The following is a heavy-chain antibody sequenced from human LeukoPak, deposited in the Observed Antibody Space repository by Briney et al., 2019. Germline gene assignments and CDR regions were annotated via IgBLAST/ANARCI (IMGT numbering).Heavy chain of an antibody. J-gene: IGHJ3*02. CDR2: ISSSSSYI. CDR1: GFTFSSYS. V-gene: IGHV3-21*01. Sequence: GGSLRLSCAASGFTFSSYSMNWVRQAPGKGLEWVSSISSSSSYIYYADSVKGRFTISRDNAKNSLYLQMNSLRAEDTAVYYCARDPPGGGWYRGRGAFDIWGQGTMVTVSS. CDR3: ARDPPGGGWYRGRGAFDI. D-gene: IGHD6-19*01.